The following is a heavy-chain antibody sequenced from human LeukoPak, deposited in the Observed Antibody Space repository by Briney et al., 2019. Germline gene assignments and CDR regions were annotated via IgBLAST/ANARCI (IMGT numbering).Heavy chain of an antibody. CDR1: GGTFSNYA. CDR3: ARGPVDPYDNWFDP. V-gene: IGHV1-2*02. Sequence: ASVKVSCKASGGTFSNYAITWVRQAPGQGLEWMGWINPNSGGTNYAQKFQGRVTMTRDTSISTAYMELSRLRSDDTAVYYCARGPVDPYDNWFDPWGQGTLVTVSS. CDR2: INPNSGGT. J-gene: IGHJ5*02. D-gene: IGHD4-23*01.